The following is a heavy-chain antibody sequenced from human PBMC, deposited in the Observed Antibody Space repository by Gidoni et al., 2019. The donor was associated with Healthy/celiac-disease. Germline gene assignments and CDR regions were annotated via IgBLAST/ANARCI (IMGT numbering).Heavy chain of an antibody. CDR2: ISGSGGST. CDR1: GFPFTSSA. D-gene: IGHD3-22*01. J-gene: IGHJ4*02. CDR3: AKDLAYYYDSSGPSFDY. Sequence: EVQLLESGGCLVQPGGSLRLSCTASGFPFTSSAMSWVRQAQGKGLEWVSAISGSGGSTDYADSVKGRFTISRDKSKNTLYLQMNSLRAEDTAVYYCAKDLAYYYDSSGPSFDYWGQGTLVTVSS. V-gene: IGHV3-23*01.